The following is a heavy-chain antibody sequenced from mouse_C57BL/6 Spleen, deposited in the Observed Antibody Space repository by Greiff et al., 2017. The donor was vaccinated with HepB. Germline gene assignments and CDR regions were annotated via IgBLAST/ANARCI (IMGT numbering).Heavy chain of an antibody. CDR1: GFTFSDYY. CDR2: INYDGSST. CDR3: ARGGAYYSNQYYFDY. Sequence: EVQVVESEGGLVQPGSSMKLSCTASGFTFSDYYMAWVRQVPEKGLEWVANINYDGSSTYYLDSLKSRFIISRDNAKNILYLQMSSLKSEDTATYYCARGGAYYSNQYYFDYWGQGTTLTVSS. D-gene: IGHD2-5*01. J-gene: IGHJ2*01. V-gene: IGHV5-16*01.